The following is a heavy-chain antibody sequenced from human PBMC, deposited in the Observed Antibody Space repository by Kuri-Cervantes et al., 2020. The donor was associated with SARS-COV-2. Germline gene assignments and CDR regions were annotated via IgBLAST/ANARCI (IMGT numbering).Heavy chain of an antibody. CDR2: IIPIFGTA. Sequence: SVKVSCKASGGTFSSYAISWVRQAPGQGLEWMGGIIPIFGTANYAQKFQGRVTLTTDESTSTAYMELSSLTSEDTAVYYCGSTIAVAGVGVYYHLDVWGKGTTVTVSS. J-gene: IGHJ6*03. V-gene: IGHV1-69*05. CDR1: GGTFSSYA. CDR3: GSTIAVAGVGVYYHLDV. D-gene: IGHD6-19*01.